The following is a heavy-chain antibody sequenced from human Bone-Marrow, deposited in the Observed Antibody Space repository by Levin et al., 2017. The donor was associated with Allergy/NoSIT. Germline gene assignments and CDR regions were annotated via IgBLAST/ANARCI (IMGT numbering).Heavy chain of an antibody. CDR3: ASDYGGNSAFDY. CDR1: GGSISDGGYS. J-gene: IGHJ4*02. Sequence: SETLSLTCAVSGGSISDGGYSWNWIRQSPGKGLEWIGYIYNTGNTYYKPSLKSRVNISVDRSNNQISLKLTSVTAADTAVYYCASDYGGNSAFDYWGQGTLVTVSS. V-gene: IGHV4-30-2*06. D-gene: IGHD4-23*01. CDR2: IYNTGNT.